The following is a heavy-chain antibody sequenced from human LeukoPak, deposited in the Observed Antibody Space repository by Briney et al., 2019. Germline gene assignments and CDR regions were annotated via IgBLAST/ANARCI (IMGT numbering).Heavy chain of an antibody. CDR3: ARTLHPPNLNWYFDY. CDR2: INPSGGST. V-gene: IGHV1-46*01. Sequence: GASVKVSCKASGYTFTSYYMHWVRQAPGQGLEWMGIINPSGGSTSYAQKFQGRVTMTRDMSTSTVYMELSSLRSEDTAVYYCARTLHPPNLNWYFDYWGQGILVTVSS. D-gene: IGHD1-1*01. J-gene: IGHJ4*02. CDR1: GYTFTSYY.